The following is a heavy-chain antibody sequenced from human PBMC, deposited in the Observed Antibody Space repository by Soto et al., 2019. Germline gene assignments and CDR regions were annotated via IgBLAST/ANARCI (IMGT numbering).Heavy chain of an antibody. V-gene: IGHV3-15*01. CDR3: TTEHGDYVYYFDY. CDR1: GFTFSNAW. D-gene: IGHD4-17*01. J-gene: IGHJ4*02. Sequence: EVQLVESGGGLVKPGGSLRLSCVASGFTFSNAWMSWVRQAPGKGLEWVGRIKSKTDGGTTDYAAPVKGRFTISRDDSKNTLYLQMNSLKTEDTAVYYCTTEHGDYVYYFDYWGQGTLVTVSS. CDR2: IKSKTDGGTT.